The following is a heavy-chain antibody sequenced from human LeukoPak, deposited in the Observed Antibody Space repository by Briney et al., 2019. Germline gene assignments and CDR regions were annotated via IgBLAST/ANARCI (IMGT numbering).Heavy chain of an antibody. CDR2: ISGSGGST. Sequence: GGSLRLSCAASGFTFSSYWMHWVRQAPGKGLEWVSAISGSGGSTYYADSVKGRFTISRDNSKNTLYLQMNSLRAEDTAVYYCAKDLGTIFGVVITNNWFDPWGQGTPVTVSS. J-gene: IGHJ5*02. CDR1: GFTFSSYW. CDR3: AKDLGTIFGVVITNNWFDP. D-gene: IGHD3-3*01. V-gene: IGHV3-23*01.